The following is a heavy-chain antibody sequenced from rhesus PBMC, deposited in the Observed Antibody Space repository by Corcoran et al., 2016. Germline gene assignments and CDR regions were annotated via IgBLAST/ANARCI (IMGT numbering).Heavy chain of an antibody. CDR1: GASISSNW. CDR3: AREVEGALFDY. J-gene: IGHJ4*01. Sequence: QVQLQESGPGLVKPSETLSLTCTVSGASISSNWWSWIRQPPGKGLEWIGEINGNSRTTNYNPSLKSRVTISKDASKNQFSLKLSSVTAADTAVYYCAREVEGALFDYWGQGVLVTVSS. D-gene: IGHD2-39*02. CDR2: INGNSRTT. V-gene: IGHV4-80*01.